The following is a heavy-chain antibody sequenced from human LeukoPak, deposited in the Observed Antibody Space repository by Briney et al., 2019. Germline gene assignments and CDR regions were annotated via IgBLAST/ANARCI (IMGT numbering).Heavy chain of an antibody. D-gene: IGHD5-12*01. CDR1: GFTFKYYG. Sequence: GGSLRLSCEASGFTFKYYGMHWVRQAPGKGLEWVAVLSYDGSNEYYTDSVKGRFTISRDNSKNTLYLQMNSLRGEDTAVYYCARDLTNIYTSGSTYDAFDIWGQGTMVTVSS. CDR2: LSYDGSNE. CDR3: ARDLTNIYTSGSTYDAFDI. J-gene: IGHJ3*02. V-gene: IGHV3-30*19.